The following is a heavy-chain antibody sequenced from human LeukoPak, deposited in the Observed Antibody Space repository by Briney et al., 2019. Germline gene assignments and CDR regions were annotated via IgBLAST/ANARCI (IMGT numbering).Heavy chain of an antibody. CDR3: ARGPRSYYDSSGYFDY. V-gene: IGHV1-69*05. CDR2: IIPIFGTA. CDR1: GGTFSSYA. D-gene: IGHD3-22*01. Sequence: ASVKVSCKASGGTFSSYAISWVRQAPGQGLEWMGGIIPIFGTANYAQKFQGRVTITTDESTSTAYMELSSLRSEDTAVYYCARGPRSYYDSSGYFDYWGQGPLVPVSS. J-gene: IGHJ4*02.